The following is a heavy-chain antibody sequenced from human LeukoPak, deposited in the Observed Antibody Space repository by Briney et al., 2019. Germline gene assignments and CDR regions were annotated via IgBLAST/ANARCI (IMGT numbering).Heavy chain of an antibody. CDR1: GGSVSSGSYY. CDR3: ASRQREGYYFDY. D-gene: IGHD1-26*01. Sequence: SETLSLTCTVSGGSVSSGSYYWSWIRQPPGKGLEWIGYIYYSGSTNYNPSLKSRVTISVDTSKNQSSLKLSSVTAADTAVYYCASRQREGYYFDYWGQGTLVTVSP. V-gene: IGHV4-61*01. CDR2: IYYSGST. J-gene: IGHJ4*02.